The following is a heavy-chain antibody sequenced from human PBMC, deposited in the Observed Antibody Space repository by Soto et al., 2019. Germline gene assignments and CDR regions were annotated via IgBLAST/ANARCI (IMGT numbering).Heavy chain of an antibody. V-gene: IGHV4-59*01. D-gene: IGHD2-2*03. CDR1: GGSISSYY. CDR3: ARVGIVVVPAAMYYFDY. CDR2: IYYSGST. Sequence: PSETLSLTXTVSGGSISSYYWSWIRQPPGKGLEWIGYIYYSGSTNYNPSLKSRVTISVDTSKNQFSLKLSSVTAADTAVYYCARVGIVVVPAAMYYFDYWGQGTLVTVSS. J-gene: IGHJ4*02.